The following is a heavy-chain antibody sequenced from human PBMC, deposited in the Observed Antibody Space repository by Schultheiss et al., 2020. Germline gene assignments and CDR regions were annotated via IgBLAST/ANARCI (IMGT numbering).Heavy chain of an antibody. CDR3: AKDISLQGSGYFDY. CDR2: IYSGGST. D-gene: IGHD4-11*01. Sequence: GGSLRLSCAASGFTVSSNYMSWVRQAPGKGLEWVSVIYSGGSTYYADSVKGRFTISRDNSKNSLYLQMNSLRTEDTALYYCAKDISLQGSGYFDYWGQGTLVTVSS. CDR1: GFTVSSNY. J-gene: IGHJ4*02. V-gene: IGHV3-53*05.